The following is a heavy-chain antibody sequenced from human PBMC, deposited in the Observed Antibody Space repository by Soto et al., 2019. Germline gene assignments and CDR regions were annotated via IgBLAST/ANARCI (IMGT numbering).Heavy chain of an antibody. CDR2: IKSNTDGGTI. CDR3: TTLLFYGDYAEGP. D-gene: IGHD4-17*01. J-gene: IGHJ5*02. Sequence: GGSLRLSCAASGFTFDDYGMSWVRQAPGKGLEWVGRIKSNTDGGTIDSAAPVKGRFTISRDDSKSTLYLQMNSLKTEDTAVYYCTTLLFYGDYAEGPWGQGTLVTVSS. V-gene: IGHV3-15*01. CDR1: GFTFDDYG.